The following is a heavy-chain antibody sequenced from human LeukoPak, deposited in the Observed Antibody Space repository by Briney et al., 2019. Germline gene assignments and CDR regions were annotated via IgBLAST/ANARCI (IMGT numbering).Heavy chain of an antibody. CDR3: ARWGVGDY. J-gene: IGHJ4*02. V-gene: IGHV3-48*03. D-gene: IGHD1-26*01. CDR1: GFTFSLYE. CDR2: ISSSGTI. Sequence: GGSLRLSCAASGFTFSLYEMNWVRQAPGKGLEWVSYISSSGTIYYADSVKGRFTIPRDNVKNSVYLQMNSLRVEDTGVYYCARWGVGDYWGQGTLVTVSS.